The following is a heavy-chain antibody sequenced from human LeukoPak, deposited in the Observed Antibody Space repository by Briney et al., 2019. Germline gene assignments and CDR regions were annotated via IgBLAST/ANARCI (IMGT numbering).Heavy chain of an antibody. Sequence: ASVKVSCKASGFTFTDYDIHWVRQAPGQGLEWMGWINPTSGNTNSAQKFQGRVTMTRDTSISTAYMELTSLRSDDTAVYYCARARRDIGYDGWFDPWGQGTLVTVSS. D-gene: IGHD5-12*01. J-gene: IGHJ5*02. CDR1: GFTFTDYD. CDR2: INPTSGNT. V-gene: IGHV1-2*02. CDR3: ARARRDIGYDGWFDP.